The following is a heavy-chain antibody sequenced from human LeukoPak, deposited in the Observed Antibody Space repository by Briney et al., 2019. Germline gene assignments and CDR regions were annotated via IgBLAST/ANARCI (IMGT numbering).Heavy chain of an antibody. CDR3: ARVPYCRSTSCDNNWFDP. J-gene: IGHJ5*02. V-gene: IGHV1-3*01. CDR2: INAVNGNT. D-gene: IGHD2-2*02. CDR1: GYTFTTYS. Sequence: GGSEKDSSKPSGYTFTTYSMHWVRHAPGQRLEWMVWINAVNGNTKYSQKFQGRVTMTRDTSTSTAYMKLSSLRTENTPVSYCARVPYCRSTSCDNNWFDPWGQATLVTVSS.